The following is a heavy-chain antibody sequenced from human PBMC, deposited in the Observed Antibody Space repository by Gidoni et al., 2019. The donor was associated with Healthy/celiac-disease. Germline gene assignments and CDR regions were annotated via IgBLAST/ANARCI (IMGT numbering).Heavy chain of an antibody. Sequence: QVQLVESGGGVVQPARSLRLSCAASGFTDRSYGMHWVRQAPGKGLEWVAVISYDGSNKYYADSVKGRFTISRDNSKNTLYLQRNSLRAEDTAVYYCAKEIAAVHDYWGQGTLVTVSS. CDR2: ISYDGSNK. D-gene: IGHD6-13*01. CDR3: AKEIAAVHDY. J-gene: IGHJ4*02. CDR1: GFTDRSYG. V-gene: IGHV3-30*18.